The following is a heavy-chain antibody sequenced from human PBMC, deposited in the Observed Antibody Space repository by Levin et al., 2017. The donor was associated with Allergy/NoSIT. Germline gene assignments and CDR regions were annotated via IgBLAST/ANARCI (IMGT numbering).Heavy chain of an antibody. CDR3: TGGLYCSGGSCYSSSDH. V-gene: IGHV3-73*01. CDR2: IRNKTNNYAT. CDR1: GFTFSGSA. Sequence: KVSCAASGFTFSGSAMHWVRQASGKGLEWVGRIRNKTNNYATAYAASVKGRFTISRDDSKNTAYLQMNSLKIEDTAVYYCTGGLYCSGGSCYSSSDHWGQGTLVTVSS. D-gene: IGHD2-15*01. J-gene: IGHJ5*02.